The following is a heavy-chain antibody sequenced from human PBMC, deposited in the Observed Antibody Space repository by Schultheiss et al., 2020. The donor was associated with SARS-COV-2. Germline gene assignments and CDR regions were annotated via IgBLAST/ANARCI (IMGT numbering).Heavy chain of an antibody. V-gene: IGHV5-51*01. Sequence: GGSLRLSCKGSGYSFAGYWIAWVRQMPGKGLEWMGIIYPGDSNTRYNPSFQDQVTISADKSISTAFLQWSSLKASDTAMYYCARQEKAVAGTFDSWGQGNMVTVSS. CDR1: GYSFAGYW. J-gene: IGHJ4*02. CDR2: IYPGDSNT. CDR3: ARQEKAVAGTFDS. D-gene: IGHD6-19*01.